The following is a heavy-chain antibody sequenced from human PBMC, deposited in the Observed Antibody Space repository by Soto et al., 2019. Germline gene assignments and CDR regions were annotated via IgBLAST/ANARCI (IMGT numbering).Heavy chain of an antibody. CDR3: AVGYCIMTTCLKLAGSSFDF. CDR1: GNRFTSYA. V-gene: IGHV1-18*01. Sequence: QVQLVQSGPEVKKPGASVTVSCKASGNRFTSYAFSWVRQAPGQGLEWMGWISPYSGNTKYSQNVQGRITMTADTSTRTAYWELRRLRSDDTAVYYCAVGYCIMTTCLKLAGSSFDFWGQGTLIIVSS. CDR2: ISPYSGNT. D-gene: IGHD2-2*03. J-gene: IGHJ5*01.